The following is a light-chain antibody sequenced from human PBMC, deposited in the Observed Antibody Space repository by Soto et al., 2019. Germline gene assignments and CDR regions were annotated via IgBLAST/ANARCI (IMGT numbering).Light chain of an antibody. Sequence: IQMTQSPSSLSASVGDRVTITCRASQSISNYLNWYQQKPGKAPNLLIHGGSILQSGVPPRFSGGGGGTDFTLTISSLQPEDFATYYCQQSYSTPPITFGQGTRLEI. CDR3: QQSYSTPPIT. V-gene: IGKV1-39*01. CDR2: GGS. J-gene: IGKJ5*01. CDR1: QSISNY.